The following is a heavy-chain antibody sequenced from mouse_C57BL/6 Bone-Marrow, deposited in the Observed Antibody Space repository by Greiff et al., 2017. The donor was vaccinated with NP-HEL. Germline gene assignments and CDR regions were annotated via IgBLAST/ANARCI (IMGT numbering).Heavy chain of an antibody. CDR3: ARYGTYYGSSDWCFDV. V-gene: IGHV7-3*01. J-gene: IGHJ1*03. CDR1: GFTFTDYY. D-gene: IGHD1-1*01. CDR2: IRNKANGYTT. Sequence: EVKLMESGGGLVQPGGSLSLSCAASGFTFTDYYMSWVRQPPGKALEWLGFIRNKANGYTTEYSASVKGRFTISRDNSQSILYLQMNALRAEDSATYYGARYGTYYGSSDWCFDVWGTGTTVTVSS.